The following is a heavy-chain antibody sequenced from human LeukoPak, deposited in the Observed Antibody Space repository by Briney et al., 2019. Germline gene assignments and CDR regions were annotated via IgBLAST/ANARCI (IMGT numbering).Heavy chain of an antibody. D-gene: IGHD3-3*01. CDR1: GYTFTSYD. CDR3: ARVIRNYDFFAYYYYGMDV. Sequence: ASVKVSCKASGYTFTSYDINWVRQATGQGLEWMGWMNPNSGNTGYAQKFQGRVTMTRNTSISTAYMELSSLRSEDTAVYYCARVIRNYDFFAYYYYGMDVWGKGTTVTVSS. CDR2: MNPNSGNT. J-gene: IGHJ6*04. V-gene: IGHV1-8*01.